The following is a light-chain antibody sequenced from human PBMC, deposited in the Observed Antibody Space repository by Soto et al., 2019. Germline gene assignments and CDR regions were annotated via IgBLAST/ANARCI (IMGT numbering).Light chain of an antibody. CDR1: QSVGDIY. CDR2: GTS. V-gene: IGKV3-20*01. Sequence: EFVLTQSPGTMPLSPGDRATFSCRATQSVGDIYLAWYQQKACQAPRLLIHGTSRRATGIPDRFSGSRSGTDVNLTISRLQAEDFAMYYCQQYGTSVQVTFVQGTRL. CDR3: QQYGTSVQVT. J-gene: IGKJ5*01.